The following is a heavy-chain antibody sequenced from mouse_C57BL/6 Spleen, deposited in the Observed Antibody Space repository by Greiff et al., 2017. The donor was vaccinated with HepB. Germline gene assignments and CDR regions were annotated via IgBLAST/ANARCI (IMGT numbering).Heavy chain of an antibody. D-gene: IGHD1-1*01. Sequence: VQLQQSGAELVMPGAPVTLSCKASGYTFTTYWMHWVKQRPGQGLEWIGEIDPSDSYTNYNQKFKGKSTLTVDKSSSTAYMQLSSLTSEDSAVYYCARGGITTVVATSNYTDYWRQRTTLTVSS. CDR2: IDPSDSYT. CDR3: ARGGITTVVATSNYTDY. CDR1: GYTFTTYW. J-gene: IGHJ2*01. V-gene: IGHV1-69*01.